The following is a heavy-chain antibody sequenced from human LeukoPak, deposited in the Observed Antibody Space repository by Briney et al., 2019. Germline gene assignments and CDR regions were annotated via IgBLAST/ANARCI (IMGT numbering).Heavy chain of an antibody. V-gene: IGHV1-18*01. CDR1: GYTFTSYG. CDR2: ISAYNGNT. CDR3: ARDVLLWFGEAKDWFDP. J-gene: IGHJ5*02. D-gene: IGHD3-10*01. Sequence: SVKVSCKASGYTFTSYGISWVRQAPGQGLEWMGWISAYNGNTNYAQKLQGGVTMTTDTSTSTAYMELRSLRSDDTAVYYCARDVLLWFGEAKDWFDPWGQGTLVTVSS.